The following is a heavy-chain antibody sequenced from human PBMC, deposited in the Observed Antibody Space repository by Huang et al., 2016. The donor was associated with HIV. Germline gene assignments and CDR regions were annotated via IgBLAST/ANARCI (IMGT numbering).Heavy chain of an antibody. V-gene: IGHV3-53*01. CDR3: ARDDANHGGFDY. J-gene: IGHJ4*02. CDR2: IYSGGRT. CDR1: GFTVTSNY. Sequence: EVQLVESGGGLIQPGGSLRLSCAVSGFTVTSNYVSWVRQAPGKGLAWVSVIYSGGRTYYADSVNGRFTVSRDNSKNTLYLQMNSLRAEDTDVYYCARDDANHGGFDYWGQGTLVTVSS.